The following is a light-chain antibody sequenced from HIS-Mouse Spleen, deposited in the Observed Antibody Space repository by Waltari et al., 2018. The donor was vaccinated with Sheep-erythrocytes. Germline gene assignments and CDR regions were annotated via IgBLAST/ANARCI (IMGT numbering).Light chain of an antibody. J-gene: IGLJ3*02. CDR1: SSDVGSYNL. CDR2: EGS. V-gene: IGLV2-23*01. Sequence: QSALTQPRSVSGSPGQSVTISCTGTSSDVGSYNLVYLYQQHPGKAPKPMIYEGSKRPSGVSNRFSGSKSGNTASLTISGLQAEDEADYYCCSYAGSSTPWVFGGGTKLTVL. CDR3: CSYAGSSTPWV.